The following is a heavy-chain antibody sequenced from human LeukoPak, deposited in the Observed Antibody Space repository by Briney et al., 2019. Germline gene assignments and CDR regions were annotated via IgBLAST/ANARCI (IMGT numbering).Heavy chain of an antibody. D-gene: IGHD4-23*01. CDR1: GGSISSISSNSYH. CDR2: IYYSCST. J-gene: IGHJ6*02. V-gene: IGHV4-39*02. Sequence: SETLSLTCIVSGGSISSISSNSYHWGWIREPPGKGLEWIGSIYYSCSTHYNPSHKSRVTISVDTSKNQFSLKLSSVTAADTALYYCAREMGVVTAPGIDVWGQGTTVTVSS. CDR3: AREMGVVTAPGIDV.